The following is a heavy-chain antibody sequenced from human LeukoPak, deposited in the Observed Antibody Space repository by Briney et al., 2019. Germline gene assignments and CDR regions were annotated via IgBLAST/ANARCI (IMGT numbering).Heavy chain of an antibody. CDR2: IRSKTYGGTT. Sequence: GGSLRLSCTASGFTFGDYAMTWVRQAPGKGLEWVGFIRSKTYGGTTEYAASVKGRFTISRDDSKSIAYLQMNSLKTEDTAVYYCTRDQTPYYWGQGTLVTVSS. J-gene: IGHJ4*02. CDR3: TRDQTPYY. V-gene: IGHV3-49*04. CDR1: GFTFGDYA.